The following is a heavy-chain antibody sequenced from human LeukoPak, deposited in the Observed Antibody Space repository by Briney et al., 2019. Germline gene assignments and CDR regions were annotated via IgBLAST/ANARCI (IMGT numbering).Heavy chain of an antibody. J-gene: IGHJ4*02. D-gene: IGHD6-13*01. CDR2: ISSSSSYI. CDR3: ARSPGSSSWYRDY. Sequence: GGSLRLSCAASGFTFSSDSMNWVRQAPGKGLEWVSSISSSSSYIYYADSVKGRFTISRDNAKNSLYLQMNSLRAEDTAVYYCARSPGSSSWYRDYWGQGTLVTVSS. V-gene: IGHV3-21*01. CDR1: GFTFSSDS.